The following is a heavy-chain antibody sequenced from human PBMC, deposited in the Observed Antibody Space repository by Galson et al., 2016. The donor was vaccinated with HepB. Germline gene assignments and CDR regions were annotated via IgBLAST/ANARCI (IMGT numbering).Heavy chain of an antibody. CDR2: ISNSGRTT. CDR1: GFTFNSYA. D-gene: IGHD5-12*01. CDR3: ARARAGGYESYDY. V-gene: IGHV3-23*01. Sequence: FLILSCAASGFTFNSYALGWVRQAPGNPLEWVSAISNSGRTTYYADSVKGRFAISRDNSKNTLYLQMNSLRVEDTALYYCARARAGGYESYDYWGQGTLVTVSS. J-gene: IGHJ4*02.